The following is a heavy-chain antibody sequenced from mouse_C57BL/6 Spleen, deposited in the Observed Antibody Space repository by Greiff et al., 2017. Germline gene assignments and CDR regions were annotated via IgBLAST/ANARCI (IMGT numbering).Heavy chain of an antibody. J-gene: IGHJ2*01. CDR2: ISSGSSTI. D-gene: IGHD1-1*01. V-gene: IGHV5-17*01. Sequence: VESGGGLVKPGGSLKLSCAASGFTFSDYGMHWVRQAPEKGLEWVAYISSGSSTIYYADTVKGRFTISRDNAKNTLFLQMTSLRSEDTAMYYCARKALTTVVAHFDYWGQGTTRTVSS. CDR3: ARKALTTVVAHFDY. CDR1: GFTFSDYG.